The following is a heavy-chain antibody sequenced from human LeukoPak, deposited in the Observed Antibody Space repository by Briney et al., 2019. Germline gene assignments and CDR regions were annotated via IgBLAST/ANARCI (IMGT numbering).Heavy chain of an antibody. Sequence: PGRSLRLSCAASGFTFSSYAMHWVRQAPGKGLEWAAVISYDGSNKYYADSVKGRFTISRDNSKNTLYLQMNSLRAEDTAVYYCARWSSDYVWGSYRHTSFDAFDIWGQGTMVTVSS. CDR3: ARWSSDYVWGSYRHTSFDAFDI. CDR2: ISYDGSNK. V-gene: IGHV3-30*04. J-gene: IGHJ3*02. CDR1: GFTFSSYA. D-gene: IGHD3-16*02.